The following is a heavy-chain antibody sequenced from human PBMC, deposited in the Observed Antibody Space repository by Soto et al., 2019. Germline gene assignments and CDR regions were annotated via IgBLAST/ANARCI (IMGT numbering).Heavy chain of an antibody. V-gene: IGHV4-59*01. Sequence: QPPGKGLKWIGYTNYSGNTNYNPSLKSPDTISVDTSNNPTSLKLSSVTAADTAVYYCASAF. CDR2: TNYSGNT. J-gene: IGHJ3*01. CDR3: ASAF.